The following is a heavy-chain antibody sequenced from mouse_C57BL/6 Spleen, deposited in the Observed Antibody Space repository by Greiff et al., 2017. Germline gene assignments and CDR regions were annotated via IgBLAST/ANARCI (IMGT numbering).Heavy chain of an antibody. CDR3: TRRTAQATLAY. CDR1: GYTFTDYE. V-gene: IGHV1-15*01. D-gene: IGHD3-2*02. CDR2: IDPETGGT. J-gene: IGHJ3*01. Sequence: QVQLQQSGAELVRPGASVTLSCKASGYTFTDYEMHWVKQTPVHGLEWIGAIDPETGGTAYNQKFKGKAILTADKSSSTAYMELRSLTSEDSAVYYGTRRTAQATLAYWGQGTLVTVSA.